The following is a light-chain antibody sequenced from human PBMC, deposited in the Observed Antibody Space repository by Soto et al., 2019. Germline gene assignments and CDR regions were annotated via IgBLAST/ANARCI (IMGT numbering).Light chain of an antibody. CDR3: SSYTTSSTWV. Sequence: QSVLTQPASVSGSPGQSITISCTGTSNDIGGYDFVSWYQQRPGKAPKLTIYEVTNRPSGVSNRFSGSKSGKTASLTISGLQAEDEADYYCSSYTTSSTWVFGGGTKLTVL. CDR2: EVT. CDR1: SNDIGGYDF. V-gene: IGLV2-14*01. J-gene: IGLJ3*02.